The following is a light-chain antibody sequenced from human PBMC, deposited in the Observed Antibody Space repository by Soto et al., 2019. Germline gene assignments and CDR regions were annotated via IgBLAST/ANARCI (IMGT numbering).Light chain of an antibody. CDR1: QSVSSIY. CDR2: GAS. V-gene: IGKV3-20*01. CDR3: PQYGSSRWT. Sequence: EIVLTQSPGTLSLSPGERATLSCRASQSVSSIYLAWYQQKPGQAPRLLIYGASSRATGIPDRFSGSGSGTDFTLTISRLEPEDFAVYYCPQYGSSRWTFGQGTKV. J-gene: IGKJ1*01.